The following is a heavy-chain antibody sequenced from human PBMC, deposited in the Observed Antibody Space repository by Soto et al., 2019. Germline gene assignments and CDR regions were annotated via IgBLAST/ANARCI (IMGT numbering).Heavy chain of an antibody. J-gene: IGHJ4*02. CDR3: ARGGIVVVTPTGYYFDY. D-gene: IGHD2-21*02. CDR1: GFTFISYA. Sequence: WGSLRLSCAASGFTFISYAIHCVRHSPFKWLEWVAVISYDGSNKYYADSVKGRFTISRDNSKNTLYLQMNSLRAEDTAVYYCARGGIVVVTPTGYYFDYWGQGTLVTVSS. CDR2: ISYDGSNK. V-gene: IGHV3-30-3*01.